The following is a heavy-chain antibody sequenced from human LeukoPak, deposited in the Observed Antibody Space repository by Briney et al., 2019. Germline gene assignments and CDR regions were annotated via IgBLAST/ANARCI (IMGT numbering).Heavy chain of an antibody. Sequence: SETLSLTCTVSGGSISSSSYYWGWIRQPPGKGLEWIGSIYYSGSTYYNPSLKSRVTISVDTSKNQFSLKLSSVTAADTAVYYCALYSDYGAYWGQGTLVTVSS. CDR1: GGSISSSSYY. CDR3: ALYSDYGAY. CDR2: IYYSGST. V-gene: IGHV4-39*07. J-gene: IGHJ4*02. D-gene: IGHD4-11*01.